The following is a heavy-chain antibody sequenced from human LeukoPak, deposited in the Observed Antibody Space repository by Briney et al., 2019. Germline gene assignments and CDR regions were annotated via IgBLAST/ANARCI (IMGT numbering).Heavy chain of an antibody. CDR2: IYTSGST. CDR1: GGSISSYY. J-gene: IGHJ3*02. V-gene: IGHV4-4*08. CDR3: ARYPSGAFDI. D-gene: IGHD3-10*01. Sequence: PSETLSLTCTVSGGSISSYYWSWIRQPPGKGLEWIGYIYTSGSTNYNPSLKSRVTISVDRSKNQFSLKLSSVTAADTAVYYCARYPSGAFDIWGQGTMVTVSS.